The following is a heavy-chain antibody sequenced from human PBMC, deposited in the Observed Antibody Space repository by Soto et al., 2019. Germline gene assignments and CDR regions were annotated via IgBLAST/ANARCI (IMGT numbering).Heavy chain of an antibody. J-gene: IGHJ4*02. D-gene: IGHD2-15*01. CDR2: IYWDDDK. CDR3: SHSRRPRLLDY. V-gene: IGHV2-5*02. Sequence: QITLKESGPTLVKPTQTLTLTCTFSGFSLSTSGVGVGWIRQPPGKALEWLALIYWDDDKRYSPSLNSRLTITKDTAKNQVVLTMTNMDPVDTATYYCSHSRRPRLLDYWGQGTLVTVSS. CDR1: GFSLSTSGVG.